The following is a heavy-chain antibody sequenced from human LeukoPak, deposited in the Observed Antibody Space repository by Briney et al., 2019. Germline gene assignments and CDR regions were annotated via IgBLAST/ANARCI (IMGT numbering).Heavy chain of an antibody. D-gene: IGHD2-2*01. CDR3: ARYCSSTSCCGL. V-gene: IGHV3-23*01. J-gene: IGHJ4*02. CDR2: ISGSGGST. CDR1: GLTVSSNS. Sequence: GGSLRLSCAASGLTVSSNSMSWVRQAPGKGLEWVSAISGSGGSTYYADSVKGRFTISRDNSKNTLYLQMNSLRAEDTAVYYCARYCSSTSCCGLWGQGTLVTVSS.